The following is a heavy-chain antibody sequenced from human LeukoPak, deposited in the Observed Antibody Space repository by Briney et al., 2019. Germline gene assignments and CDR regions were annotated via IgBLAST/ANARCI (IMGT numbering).Heavy chain of an antibody. CDR2: MNPNSGNT. CDR1: GFSFPSFG. Sequence: ASVKVSCKTSGFSFPSFGISWVRQAPGQGLEWMGWMNPNSGNTGYAQKFQGRVTMTRNTSISTAYMELSSLRSEDTAVYYCARMRGSGSYYRAFDIWGQGTMVTVSS. V-gene: IGHV1-8*02. CDR3: ARMRGSGSYYRAFDI. D-gene: IGHD1-26*01. J-gene: IGHJ3*02.